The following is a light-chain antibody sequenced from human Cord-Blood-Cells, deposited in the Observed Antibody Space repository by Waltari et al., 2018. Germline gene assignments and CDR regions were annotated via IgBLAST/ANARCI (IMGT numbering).Light chain of an antibody. J-gene: IGLJ1*01. CDR1: SSDVGGYNY. Sequence: QSALTQPPSASGSPGQSVTISCTGTSSDVGGYNYVSWYQHNPGKAPKLMIYEVSKRPSGVPDRFSGSKSGNTASLTVSGLQAEDEADYYCSSYAGSNNFVFGTGTKVTVL. CDR2: EVS. V-gene: IGLV2-8*01. CDR3: SSYAGSNNFV.